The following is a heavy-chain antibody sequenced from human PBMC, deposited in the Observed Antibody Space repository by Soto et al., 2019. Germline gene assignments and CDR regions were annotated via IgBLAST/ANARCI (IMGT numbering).Heavy chain of an antibody. D-gene: IGHD6-19*01. CDR1: GGPTSSGGYY. CDR3: ARGRAVAGNTVDY. V-gene: IGHV4-31*03. CDR2: IYYSGST. J-gene: IGHJ4*02. Sequence: TLSLTCTVSGGPTSSGGYYWSWIRQHPGKGLEWIGYIYYSGSTYYNPSLKSRVTISVDTSKNQFSLKLSSVTAADTAVYYCARGRAVAGNTVDYWGQGTLVTVSS.